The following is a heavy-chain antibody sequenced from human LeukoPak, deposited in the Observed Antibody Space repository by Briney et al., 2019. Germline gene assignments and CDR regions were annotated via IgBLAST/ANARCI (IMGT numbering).Heavy chain of an antibody. CDR1: RFTFSRYA. V-gene: IGHV3-23*01. D-gene: IGHD3-3*02. CDR3: AKAISNNYFDY. CDR2: ISGSGGST. Sequence: GGSLRLSCAASRFTFSRYAMSWVRQAPGKGLEWVSAISGSGGSTYYADSVKRRFTISRDNSKNTLYLQMNSLRAEDTAVYYCAKAISNNYFDYWGQGTLVTVSS. J-gene: IGHJ4*02.